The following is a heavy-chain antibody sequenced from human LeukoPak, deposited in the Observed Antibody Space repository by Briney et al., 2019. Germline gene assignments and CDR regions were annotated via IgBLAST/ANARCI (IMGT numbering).Heavy chain of an antibody. J-gene: IGHJ3*02. CDR1: GDSVSSNSAA. D-gene: IGHD6-19*01. Sequence: SRTLSLTCAISGDSVSSNSAAWNWIRQSSSRGLEWLGRTYYRSKWYNDYAVSVKSRITINPDTSKNQFSLQLNSVTPEDTAVYYCARDLGEDSSGWIAFDIWGQGTMVTVSS. V-gene: IGHV6-1*01. CDR3: ARDLGEDSSGWIAFDI. CDR2: TYYRSKWYN.